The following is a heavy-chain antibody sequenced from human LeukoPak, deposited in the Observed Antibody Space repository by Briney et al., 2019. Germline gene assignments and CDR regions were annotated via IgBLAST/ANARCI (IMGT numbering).Heavy chain of an antibody. CDR1: GYTFTSYG. J-gene: IGHJ4*02. V-gene: IGHV1-18*01. Sequence: GASVKVSCKASGYTFTSYGIIWVRQAPGQGLEWMGWISAYNGNTNYAQKLQGRVTMTTDTSTSTAYMELRSLRSDDTAVYYCASSAYCGGDCFPNFDYWGQGTLVTVSS. CDR2: ISAYNGNT. D-gene: IGHD2-21*02. CDR3: ASSAYCGGDCFPNFDY.